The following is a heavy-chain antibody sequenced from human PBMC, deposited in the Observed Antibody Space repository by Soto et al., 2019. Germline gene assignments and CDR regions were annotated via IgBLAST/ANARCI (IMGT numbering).Heavy chain of an antibody. Sequence: QVQLQESGPGLVKPSQTLSLTCTVSGGSISSGGYYWSWIRQHPGKGLEWIGYIYYSGSTYYNPSLKSRVTISVDTSKNQFSLKLSSVTAADTAVYYCARVLRYCSSTSCSRWYFDYWGQGTLVTVSS. D-gene: IGHD2-2*01. CDR1: GGSISSGGYY. J-gene: IGHJ4*02. CDR3: ARVLRYCSSTSCSRWYFDY. V-gene: IGHV4-31*03. CDR2: IYYSGST.